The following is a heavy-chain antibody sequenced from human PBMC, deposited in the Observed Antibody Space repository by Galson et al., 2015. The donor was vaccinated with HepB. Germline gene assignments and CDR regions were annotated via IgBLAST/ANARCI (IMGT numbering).Heavy chain of an antibody. CDR2: ISAYNGNT. CDR1: GYTFTSYG. Sequence: SVKVSCKASGYTFTSYGISWVRQAPGQGLEWMGWISAYNGNTNYAQKLQGRVTMTTDTSTSTAYMELRSLRSDDTAVYYCARDRRVGDSWHAFDIWGQGTMVTVSS. CDR3: ARDRRVGDSWHAFDI. D-gene: IGHD3-22*01. J-gene: IGHJ3*02. V-gene: IGHV1-18*01.